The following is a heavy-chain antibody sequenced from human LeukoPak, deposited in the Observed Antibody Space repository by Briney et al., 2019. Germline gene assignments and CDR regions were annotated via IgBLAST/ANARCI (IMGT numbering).Heavy chain of an antibody. CDR3: ARAIGGYASY. D-gene: IGHD5-12*01. J-gene: IGHJ4*02. Sequence: SESLSLTCTVSGGSIRSSYYYWGWIRQPPGKGLEWIGSIYDSGSTYYNPSLKSRVTISVDTSKNQFSLKLNSVTAADTAVYYCARAIGGYASYWGQGTLVTVSS. CDR2: IYDSGST. CDR1: GGSIRSSYYY. V-gene: IGHV4-39*01.